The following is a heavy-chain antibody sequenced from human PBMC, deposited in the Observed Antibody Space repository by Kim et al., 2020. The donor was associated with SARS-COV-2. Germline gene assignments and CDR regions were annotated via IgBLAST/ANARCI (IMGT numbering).Heavy chain of an antibody. V-gene: IGHV4-34*01. J-gene: IGHJ4*02. CDR3: ARNPGGTSGGDY. Sequence: SETLSLTCTVYGGSFSGYYWSWIRQPPGKGLEWIGEINHSGGTNYIPSLKSRVTISVDTPKKQFSLKLTSVTAADTAGYYCARNPGGTSGGDYWGQGTLV. CDR1: GGSFSGYY. D-gene: IGHD1-26*01. CDR2: INHSGGT.